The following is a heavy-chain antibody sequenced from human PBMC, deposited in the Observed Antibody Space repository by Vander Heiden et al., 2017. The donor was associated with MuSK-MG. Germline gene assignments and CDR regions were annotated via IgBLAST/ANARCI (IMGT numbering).Heavy chain of an antibody. D-gene: IGHD1-26*01. Sequence: QVQLVQSRAEAKKPGSSVKVSCIASGATLSSYAISWVRQAPGQGLEWMGGIIPIFGTANYAQKYQGRVTITADESTGTAYMELSSLRSEDTAVYYCARDQVGASVYWYFDLWGRGTLVTVSS. CDR1: GATLSSYA. V-gene: IGHV1-69*01. CDR3: ARDQVGASVYWYFDL. J-gene: IGHJ2*01. CDR2: IIPIFGTA.